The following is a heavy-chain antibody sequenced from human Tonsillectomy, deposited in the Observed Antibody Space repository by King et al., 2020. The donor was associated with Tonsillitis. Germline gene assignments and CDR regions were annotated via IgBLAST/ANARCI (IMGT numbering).Heavy chain of an antibody. D-gene: IGHD6-19*01. CDR3: AKGPEGGIAVAGNPELDY. Sequence: QLVQSGGRVVQPGGSLRLSCAASGFTFSSYGMHWVRQAPGKGLEWVAFIRYDGGNKYYADSVKGRFTISRDNSKNTLYLQMNSLRTEDTAVYYCAKGPEGGIAVAGNPELDYWGQGTLVTVSS. V-gene: IGHV3-30*02. CDR1: GFTFSSYG. J-gene: IGHJ4*02. CDR2: IRYDGGNK.